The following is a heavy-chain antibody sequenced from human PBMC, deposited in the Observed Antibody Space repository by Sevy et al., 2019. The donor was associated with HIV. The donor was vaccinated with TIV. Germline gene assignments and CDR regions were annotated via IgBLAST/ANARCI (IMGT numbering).Heavy chain of an antibody. J-gene: IGHJ4*02. CDR1: GFTFSSYG. CDR2: IWYDGSNK. V-gene: IGHV3-33*01. CDR3: AREGYYDSSGYYYYFDY. D-gene: IGHD3-22*01. Sequence: GGCLRLSCAASGFTFSSYGMHWVRQAPGKGLEWVAVIWYDGSNKYYADSVKGRFTISRDNSKNTLYLQMNSLRAEDTAVYYCAREGYYDSSGYYYYFDYWGQGTLVTVSS.